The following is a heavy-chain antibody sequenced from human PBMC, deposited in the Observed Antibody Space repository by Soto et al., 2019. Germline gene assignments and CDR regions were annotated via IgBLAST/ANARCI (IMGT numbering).Heavy chain of an antibody. J-gene: IGHJ4*02. CDR1: GGSFSGYY. CDR3: ARGLRVVPAARFDY. CDR2: INHSGST. Sequence: SETLSLTCAVYGGSFSGYYWSWIRQPPGKGLEWIGEINHSGSTNYNPSLKSRVTISVDTSKNQFSLKLSSVTAADTAVYYCARGLRVVPAARFDYWGQGTLVTVSS. D-gene: IGHD2-2*01. V-gene: IGHV4-34*01.